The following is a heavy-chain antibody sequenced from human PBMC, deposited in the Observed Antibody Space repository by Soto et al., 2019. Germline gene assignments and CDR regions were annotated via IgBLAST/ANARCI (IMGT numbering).Heavy chain of an antibody. Sequence: QVQLVESGGGVVQPGRSLRLSCAAPECTFSRHGMHWVRQAPGKGLQWVGVIWSDGSNEVYADSVKGRFIISRDNSKNILSLQMNSLRAEDTAVYYCARERTFGDNKHNYMDVWGTGITVTVSS. V-gene: IGHV3-33*01. CDR2: IWSDGSNE. D-gene: IGHD3-10*01. J-gene: IGHJ6*03. CDR3: ARERTFGDNKHNYMDV. CDR1: ECTFSRHG.